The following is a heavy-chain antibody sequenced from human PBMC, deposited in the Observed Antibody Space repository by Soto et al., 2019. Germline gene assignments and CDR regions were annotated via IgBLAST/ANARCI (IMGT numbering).Heavy chain of an antibody. CDR3: ARGQSSLLLDC. CDR2: INHSGST. D-gene: IGHD2-8*02. Sequence: QVQLQQWGAGLLKPSETLSLTCAVYGGSFSGYYWSWIRQPPGKGLEWIGEINHSGSTNYNPSLKSRVTISVDTSKNQFSLKLCSVTAADTAVYYCARGQSSLLLDCWGQGVLVTVSS. V-gene: IGHV4-34*01. CDR1: GGSFSGYY. J-gene: IGHJ4*02.